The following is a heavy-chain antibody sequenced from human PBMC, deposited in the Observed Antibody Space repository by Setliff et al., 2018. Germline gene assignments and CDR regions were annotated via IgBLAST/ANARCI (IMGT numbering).Heavy chain of an antibody. J-gene: IGHJ4*02. CDR1: GYTFSTYG. Sequence: RASVKVSCKASGYTFSTYGLHWVRQAPGQGPEWMGMIITNTGKTSYAQKFQGRVTMTTDTSTSTAYMELTSLTSDDTALYYCVRGQGPRTVVAIPFDHWGQGTLVTVSS. CDR2: IITNTGKT. V-gene: IGHV1-18*01. CDR3: VRGQGPRTVVAIPFDH. D-gene: IGHD3-22*01.